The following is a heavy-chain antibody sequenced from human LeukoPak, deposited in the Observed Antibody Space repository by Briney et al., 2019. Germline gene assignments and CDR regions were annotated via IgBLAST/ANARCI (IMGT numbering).Heavy chain of an antibody. D-gene: IGHD4-17*01. CDR1: GFAFSSFG. V-gene: IGHV3-33*01. J-gene: IGHJ5*02. Sequence: GALRLSCAASGFAFSSFGMXXXRXAPGXXXXXXXVIWXDGTNKYXXXSXKGXFTIXXXNSKNTLYLQMNSLRAEDTAVYYCARATVTRWFDPWGQGTLVTVSS. CDR2: IWXDGTNK. CDR3: ARATVTRWFDP.